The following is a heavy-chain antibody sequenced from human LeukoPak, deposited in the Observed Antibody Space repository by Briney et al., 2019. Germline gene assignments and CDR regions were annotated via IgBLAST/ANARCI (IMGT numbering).Heavy chain of an antibody. D-gene: IGHD3-22*01. CDR1: GGSISSYY. Sequence: SETLSLTCTVSGGSISSYYWSWIRQPAGKGLEWIGRIYTSGSSNYNPSLKSRVTMSVDTSKNQFSLRLTSVTAADTAVYYCARDSYYYDSSAYYLSTFDIWGQGTVVTVSS. J-gene: IGHJ3*02. V-gene: IGHV4-4*07. CDR2: IYTSGSS. CDR3: ARDSYYYDSSAYYLSTFDI.